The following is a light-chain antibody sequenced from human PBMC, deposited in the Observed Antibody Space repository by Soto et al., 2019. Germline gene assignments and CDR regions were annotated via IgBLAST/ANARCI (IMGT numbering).Light chain of an antibody. CDR1: SSDVGSYNL. CDR3: CSYAGSSTFPYV. CDR2: EVS. Sequence: QSVLTQPASVSGSPGQSITISCTGTSSDVGSYNLVSWYQHHPGKAPKLMIYEVSKRPSGVSNRFSGSKSGNTASLTISGLQAEDEAHYYCCSYAGSSTFPYVFGTGTKVTVL. J-gene: IGLJ1*01. V-gene: IGLV2-23*02.